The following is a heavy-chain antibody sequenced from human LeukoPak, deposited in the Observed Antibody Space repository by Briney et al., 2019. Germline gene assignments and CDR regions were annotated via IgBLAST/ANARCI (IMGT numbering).Heavy chain of an antibody. D-gene: IGHD2-2*01. J-gene: IGHJ4*02. CDR3: AKGGWGVPTARGLDC. CDR1: GFTFSSYA. Sequence: GSLRLSCAASGFTFSSYAMSWVRQTPGKGLEWVSAITSSSSGGITYYADSVKGRFTISRDNSKNMLYLQMDSLRAEDSAVFYCAKGGWGVPTARGLDCWGQGTLVTVS. CDR2: ITSSSSGGIT. V-gene: IGHV3-23*01.